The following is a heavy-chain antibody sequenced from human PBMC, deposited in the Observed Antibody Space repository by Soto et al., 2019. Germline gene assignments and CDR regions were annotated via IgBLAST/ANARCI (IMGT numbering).Heavy chain of an antibody. J-gene: IGHJ4*02. CDR2: MNPNSGNT. V-gene: IGHV1-8*01. CDR1: GYTFTSYD. D-gene: IGHD3-3*01. Sequence: QVQLVQSGAEVKKPGASEKVSCKASGYTFTSYDINWVRQATGQGLEWMGWMNPNSGNTGYAQKFQGRVTMTRNTSISTAYMELSSLRSEDTAVYYCARGGRYYYDFWSGYSPLDYWGQGTLVTVSS. CDR3: ARGGRYYYDFWSGYSPLDY.